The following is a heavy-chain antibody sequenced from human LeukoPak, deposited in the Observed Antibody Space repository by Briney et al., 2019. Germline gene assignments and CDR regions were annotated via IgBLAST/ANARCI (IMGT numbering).Heavy chain of an antibody. J-gene: IGHJ4*02. Sequence: GGSLRLSCAASGFTFSTYSMNWVRQAPGKGLEWVSSISSSGSYIYYADSVKGRFTISRDNAKNSLFLQMNSLRAEDTALYYCARDRSTNSYAEYFFDYWGQGTLVTVSS. CDR2: ISSSGSYI. D-gene: IGHD5-18*01. CDR3: ARDRSTNSYAEYFFDY. CDR1: GFTFSTYS. V-gene: IGHV3-21*01.